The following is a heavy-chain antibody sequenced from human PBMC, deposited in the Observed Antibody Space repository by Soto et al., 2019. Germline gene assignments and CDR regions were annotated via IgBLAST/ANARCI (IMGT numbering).Heavy chain of an antibody. Sequence: SETLSLTCTVSGGSISSGGYYWSWIRQHPGKGLEWIGYIYYSRSTYCNPSLKSRVSISVDTSKNQFSLKLSSVTAADTAVYYCARDRDSSGYYDAFDIWGQGTMVTVSS. V-gene: IGHV4-31*03. CDR2: IYYSRST. CDR1: GGSISSGGYY. D-gene: IGHD3-22*01. CDR3: ARDRDSSGYYDAFDI. J-gene: IGHJ3*02.